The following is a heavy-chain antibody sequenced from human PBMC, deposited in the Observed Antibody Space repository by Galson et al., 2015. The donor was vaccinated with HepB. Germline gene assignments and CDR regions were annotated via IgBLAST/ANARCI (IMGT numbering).Heavy chain of an antibody. CDR3: VRDGGGWYFDY. CDR2: ISSSSSVI. J-gene: IGHJ4*02. D-gene: IGHD6-19*01. V-gene: IGHV3-48*01. Sequence: SLRLSCAASGFTFTSYSMNWVRQPPGKGLEWVSYISSSSSVIYYADSVKGRFTISRDNAKNSVYLQMNSLRAEDTAVYYCVRDGGGWYFDYWGQGAQVTVSS. CDR1: GFTFTSYS.